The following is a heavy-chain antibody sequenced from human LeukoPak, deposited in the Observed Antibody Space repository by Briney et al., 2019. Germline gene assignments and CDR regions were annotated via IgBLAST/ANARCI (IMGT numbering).Heavy chain of an antibody. CDR2: IDWDDDK. CDR3: ARRFYDGAFDI. V-gene: IGHV2-70*04. Sequence: KESGPALLKPTQTLTLTCTFSGFSLSTSGMRVSWIRQPPGKALEWLARIDWDDDKFYSTSLKTRLTISKDTSKNQVVLTMTNMDPVDTATYYCARRFYDGAFDIWGQGTMVTVSS. D-gene: IGHD5/OR15-5a*01. CDR1: GFSLSTSGMR. J-gene: IGHJ3*02.